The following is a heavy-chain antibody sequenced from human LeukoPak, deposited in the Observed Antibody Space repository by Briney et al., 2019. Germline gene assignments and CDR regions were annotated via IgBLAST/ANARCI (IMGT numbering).Heavy chain of an antibody. V-gene: IGHV1-2*02. D-gene: IGHD5-24*01. J-gene: IGHJ4*02. CDR3: ARESDGYNWRGLYYFDY. Sequence: ASVKVSCKASGYTFTGYYMHWVRQAPEQGLEWMGWINPNSGGTNYAQKFQGRVTMTRDASISTAYMELSRLRSDDTAVYYCARESDGYNWRGLYYFDYWGQGTLVTVSS. CDR2: INPNSGGT. CDR1: GYTFTGYY.